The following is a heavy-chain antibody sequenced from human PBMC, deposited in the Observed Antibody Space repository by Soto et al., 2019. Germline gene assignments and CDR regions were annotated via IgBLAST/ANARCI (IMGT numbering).Heavy chain of an antibody. J-gene: IGHJ5*02. Sequence: ASVKVSCKVSGYTLTELSMHWVRQAPGKGLEWMGGFDPEDGETIYAQKFQGRVTMTEDTSTDTAYMELSSLRSEDTAVYYCVVWWWLRLGDWFDPWGQGTLVTVSS. V-gene: IGHV1-24*01. CDR1: GYTLTELS. CDR3: VVWWWLRLGDWFDP. CDR2: FDPEDGET. D-gene: IGHD5-12*01.